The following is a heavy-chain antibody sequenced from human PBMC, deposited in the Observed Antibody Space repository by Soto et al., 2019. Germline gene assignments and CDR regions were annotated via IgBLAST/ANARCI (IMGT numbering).Heavy chain of an antibody. CDR1: CGSISSGGYS. CDR2: IYHSGST. J-gene: IGHJ3*02. CDR3: ARAGRVVIGAFDI. V-gene: IGHV4-30-2*01. D-gene: IGHD3-3*01. Sequence: SETLSLTCAVSCGSISSGGYSCSWIRQPPGKGLEWSGYIYHSGSTYYNPSRKSRVTISVYTSKNQFSLKLSSLTAADTAVYYCARAGRVVIGAFDIWGQGTMVTVSS.